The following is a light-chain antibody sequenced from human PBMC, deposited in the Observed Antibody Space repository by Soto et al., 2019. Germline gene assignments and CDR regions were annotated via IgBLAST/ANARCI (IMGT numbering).Light chain of an antibody. Sequence: DIQLTQSPSSLSASVGDRVTITCRASHSISTYLNWYQQKPGKAPSLLIYTTSSLQSGVPSRFSGSGSGTDFTLTIGGLQPADFAIYYCQQSYSSLYTFGLGTKVQIK. CDR3: QQSYSSLYT. V-gene: IGKV1-39*01. CDR1: HSISTY. CDR2: TTS. J-gene: IGKJ2*01.